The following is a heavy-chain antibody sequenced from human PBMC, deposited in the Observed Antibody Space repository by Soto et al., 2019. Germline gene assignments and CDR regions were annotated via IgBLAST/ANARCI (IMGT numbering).Heavy chain of an antibody. J-gene: IGHJ6*02. Sequence: SETLSLTCTVSGGSISSGSYYWSWIRQHPGKGLEWIGYIYYSGNTYYNPSLKSRVTISVDTSKNQFSLKLSSVTAADTAVYYCARQWSLRFHYYGMDVWGQGTTVTVSS. V-gene: IGHV4-31*03. CDR1: GGSISSGSYY. D-gene: IGHD2-8*01. CDR2: IYYSGNT. CDR3: ARQWSLRFHYYGMDV.